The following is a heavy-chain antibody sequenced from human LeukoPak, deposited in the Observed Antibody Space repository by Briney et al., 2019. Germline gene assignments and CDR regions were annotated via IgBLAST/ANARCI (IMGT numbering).Heavy chain of an antibody. CDR3: ATTQQLVFFDY. V-gene: IGHV3-48*01. Sequence: PGGSLRLSCAASGFTFSSYSMNWVRQAPGKGLEWVSYISSSSSTIYYADSVKGRFTISRDNPKNSLYLQMNSLRAEDTAVYYCATTQQLVFFDYWGQGTLVTVSS. CDR1: GFTFSSYS. J-gene: IGHJ4*02. D-gene: IGHD6-13*01. CDR2: ISSSSSTI.